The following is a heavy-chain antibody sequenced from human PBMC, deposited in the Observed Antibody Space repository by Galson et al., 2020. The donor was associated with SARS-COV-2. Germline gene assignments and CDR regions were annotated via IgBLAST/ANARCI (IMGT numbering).Heavy chain of an antibody. D-gene: IGHD3-10*01. V-gene: IGHV3-23*01. CDR1: GFPFNNYA. J-gene: IGHJ4*02. CDR3: AKDLNSQNYNYFDY. Sequence: AGSLRPSCAASGFPFNNYAMSCVRQAPRKGLEWVSTVAGSGVATFHADSVKGRFTISRDNSKNTLYLQMNSLRAEDTAVYFCAKDLNSQNYNYFDYWGQGTLVTVSS. CDR2: VAGSGVAT.